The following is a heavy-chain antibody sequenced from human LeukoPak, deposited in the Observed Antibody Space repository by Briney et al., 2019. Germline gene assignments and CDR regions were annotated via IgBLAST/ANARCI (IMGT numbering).Heavy chain of an antibody. Sequence: SETLSLTCAVYGGSFSGYYWSWIRQPPGKGLEWIGEINHSGSTNYNPSLKSRVTISVDTSKNQFSLKLSSVTAADTAVYYCARSRYGVWLNYWGQGTLVTVSS. D-gene: IGHD5-18*01. J-gene: IGHJ4*02. CDR2: INHSGST. CDR3: ARSRYGVWLNY. V-gene: IGHV4-34*01. CDR1: GGSFSGYY.